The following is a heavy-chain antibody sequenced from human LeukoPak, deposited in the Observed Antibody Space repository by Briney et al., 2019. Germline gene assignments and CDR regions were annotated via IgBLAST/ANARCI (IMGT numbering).Heavy chain of an antibody. Sequence: GGSLRLSCAASGFTFSSYWMSWVRQAPGKGLERVANIKQDGSEKYYVDSVKGRFTISRDNAKNSLYLQMNSLRAEDTAVYYCARDWSIAAGYFDYWGQGTLVTVSS. V-gene: IGHV3-7*01. CDR1: GFTFSSYW. CDR2: IKQDGSEK. J-gene: IGHJ4*02. D-gene: IGHD6-13*01. CDR3: ARDWSIAAGYFDY.